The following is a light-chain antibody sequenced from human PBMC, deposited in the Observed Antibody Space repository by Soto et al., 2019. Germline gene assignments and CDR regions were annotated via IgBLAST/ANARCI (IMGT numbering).Light chain of an antibody. CDR3: QQLNTYPLT. CDR2: AAS. Sequence: DIQLTQSPSFLSASVRDRVTITCRASQGISTYLAWYQQKPGKAPELLIFAASTLQSGVPSRFSGSGSGTEFTLTVNSLQPEDFATYYCQQLNTYPLTFGGGTKVEIK. V-gene: IGKV1-9*01. CDR1: QGISTY. J-gene: IGKJ4*01.